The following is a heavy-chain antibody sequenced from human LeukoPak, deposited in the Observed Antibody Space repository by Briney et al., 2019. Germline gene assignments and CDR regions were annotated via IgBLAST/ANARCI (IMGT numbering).Heavy chain of an antibody. V-gene: IGHV3-64D*06. CDR3: ASPYSGYDYNFDY. D-gene: IGHD5-12*01. CDR2: ISSNGGST. J-gene: IGHJ4*02. Sequence: PGGSLRLSCSASGFTFSSYAMHWVRQAPGKGLEYVSSISSNGGSTYYADSVEGRFTISRDNSKNTLFLQMSSLRTEDTAVYYCASPYSGYDYNFDYWGQGTLVTVSS. CDR1: GFTFSSYA.